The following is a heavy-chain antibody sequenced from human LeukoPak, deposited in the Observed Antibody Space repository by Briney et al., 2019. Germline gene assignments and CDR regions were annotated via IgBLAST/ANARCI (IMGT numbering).Heavy chain of an antibody. Sequence: GASVKVSCKASAYTFTGYYIHWVRQAPGQGLEWMGWMNPKSGDTSYTQKFQGRVTISVDTSKNQFSLKLSSVTAADTAVYYCARIRDSSVDFDYWGQGSLVTVSS. V-gene: IGHV1-2*02. CDR3: ARIRDSSVDFDY. J-gene: IGHJ4*02. CDR2: MNPKSGDT. D-gene: IGHD3-22*01. CDR1: AYTFTGYY.